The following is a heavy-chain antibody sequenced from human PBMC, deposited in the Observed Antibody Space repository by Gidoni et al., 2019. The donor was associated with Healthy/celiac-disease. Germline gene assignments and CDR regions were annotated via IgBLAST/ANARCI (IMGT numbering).Heavy chain of an antibody. D-gene: IGHD6-19*01. CDR3: ASSPSLTAVGGWFDP. J-gene: IGHJ5*02. CDR1: GFTFSSYS. CDR2: ISSSSSYI. Sequence: EVQLVESGGGLVKPGGSLRLSCAASGFTFSSYSMNWVRQAPGKGLEWVSSISSSSSYIYYADSVKGRFTISRDNAKNSLYLQMNSLRAEDTAVYYCASSPSLTAVGGWFDPWGQGTLVTVSS. V-gene: IGHV3-21*01.